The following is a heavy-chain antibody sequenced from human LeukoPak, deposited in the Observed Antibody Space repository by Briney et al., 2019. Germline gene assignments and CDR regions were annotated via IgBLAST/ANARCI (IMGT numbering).Heavy chain of an antibody. CDR1: GGTFSSYA. D-gene: IGHD4-17*01. CDR2: IIPIFGTA. Sequence: ASVTVSYKASGGTFSSYAISWVRQAPGQGLEWMGGIIPIFGTANYAQKFQGRVTITADESTSTAYMELSSLRSEDTAVYYCARDYGAAGPGMDVWGKGTTVTVSS. CDR3: ARDYGAAGPGMDV. J-gene: IGHJ6*04. V-gene: IGHV1-69*01.